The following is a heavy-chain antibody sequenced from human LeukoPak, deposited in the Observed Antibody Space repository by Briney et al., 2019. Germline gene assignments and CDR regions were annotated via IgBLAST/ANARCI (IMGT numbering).Heavy chain of an antibody. D-gene: IGHD5-18*01. CDR2: ISYDGSNK. CDR3: ASGIQLWSWFDY. V-gene: IGHV3-30*03. J-gene: IGHJ4*02. CDR1: GFTFSSYG. Sequence: GGSLRLSCAASGFTFSSYGMHWVRQAPGKGLEWVAVISYDGSNKYYADSVKGRFTISRDNSKNTLYLQMNSLRAEDTAVYYCASGIQLWSWFDYWGQGTLVTVSS.